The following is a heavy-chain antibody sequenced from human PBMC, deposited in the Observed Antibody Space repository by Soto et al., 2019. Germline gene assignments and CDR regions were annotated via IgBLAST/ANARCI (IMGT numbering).Heavy chain of an antibody. CDR3: ARDRKYCSGGSCYEGHAFDI. D-gene: IGHD2-15*01. J-gene: IGHJ3*02. V-gene: IGHV3-74*01. CDR1: GFTFSSYW. Sequence: EVQLVESGGGLVQPGGSLRLSCAASGFTFSSYWMHWVRQAPGKGLEWVSRINSDGSSTSYADSVKGRFTISRDNAKNTLYQQMNSRRAEDTAVYYCARDRKYCSGGSCYEGHAFDIWGQGTMVNVSS. CDR2: INSDGSST.